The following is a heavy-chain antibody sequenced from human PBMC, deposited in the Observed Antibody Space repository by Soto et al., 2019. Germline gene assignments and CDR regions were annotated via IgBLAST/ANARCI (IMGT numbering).Heavy chain of an antibody. D-gene: IGHD1-7*01. CDR3: ARDKLELLTYYYYYMDV. J-gene: IGHJ6*03. Sequence: SLRLSCAASGFTFSSYSMNWVRQAPGKGLEWVSSISSSSSYIYYADSVKGRFTIPRDNAKNTLYLQMNSLRAEDTAVYYCARDKLELLTYYYYYMDVWGKGTTVTVSS. CDR1: GFTFSSYS. V-gene: IGHV3-21*01. CDR2: ISSSSSYI.